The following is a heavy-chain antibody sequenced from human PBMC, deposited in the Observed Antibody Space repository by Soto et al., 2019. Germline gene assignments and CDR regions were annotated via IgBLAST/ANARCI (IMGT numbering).Heavy chain of an antibody. CDR1: GFTFSSYG. CDR2: IWYDGSNK. V-gene: IGHV3-33*01. D-gene: IGHD6-19*01. J-gene: IGHJ6*02. CDR3: ARDRLLGYSSGWPKYYYGMDV. Sequence: GGSLRLSCAASGFTFSSYGMHWVRQAPGKGLEWVAVIWYDGSNKYYADSVKGRFTISRDNSKNTLYLQMNSLRAEDTAVYYCARDRLLGYSSGWPKYYYGMDVWGQGTTVTVSS.